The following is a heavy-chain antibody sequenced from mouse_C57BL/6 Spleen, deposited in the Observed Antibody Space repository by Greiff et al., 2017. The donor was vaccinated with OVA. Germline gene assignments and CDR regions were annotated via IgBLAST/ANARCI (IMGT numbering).Heavy chain of an antibody. Sequence: VQLQQSGAELARPGASVKMSCKASGYTFTSYTMHWVKQRPGQGLEWIGYINPSSGYTKYNQKFKDKATLTADKSSSTAYMQLSSLTSEDSAVYYCARSELTAWYFDVWGTGTTVTVSS. V-gene: IGHV1-4*01. J-gene: IGHJ1*03. CDR3: ARSELTAWYFDV. CDR2: INPSSGYT. CDR1: GYTFTSYT. D-gene: IGHD2-13*01.